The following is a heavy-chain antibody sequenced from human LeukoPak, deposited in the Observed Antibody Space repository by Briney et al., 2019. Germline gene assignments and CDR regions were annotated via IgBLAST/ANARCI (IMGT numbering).Heavy chain of an antibody. CDR3: ARSSGDYDILNYFDY. CDR2: IIPIFGTA. D-gene: IGHD3-9*01. CDR1: GYTFTSYD. Sequence: SVKVSCKASGYTFTSYDISWVRQAPGQGLEWMGGIIPIFGTANYAQKFQGRVTITADESTSTAYMELSSLRSEDTAVYYCARSSGDYDILNYFDYWGQGTLVTVSS. V-gene: IGHV1-69*13. J-gene: IGHJ4*02.